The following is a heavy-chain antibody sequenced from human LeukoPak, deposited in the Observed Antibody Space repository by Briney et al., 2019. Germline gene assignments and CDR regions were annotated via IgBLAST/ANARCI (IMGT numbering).Heavy chain of an antibody. CDR3: AREGMVAGIEAWFDP. Sequence: GASVKVSCKASGYTFTSYYMHWVRQAPGQGLEWMGIINPSGGSTSYAQKFQGRVTMTRDMSTSTVYMELSSLRSEDTAVYYCAREGMVAGIEAWFDPWGQGTLVTVSS. D-gene: IGHD6-19*01. J-gene: IGHJ5*02. V-gene: IGHV1-46*01. CDR1: GYTFTSYY. CDR2: INPSGGST.